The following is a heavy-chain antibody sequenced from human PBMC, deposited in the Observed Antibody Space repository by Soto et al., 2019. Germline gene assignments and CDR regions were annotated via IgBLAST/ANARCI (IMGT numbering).Heavy chain of an antibody. J-gene: IGHJ6*03. CDR1: GGSFISYI. V-gene: IGHV1-69*02. Sequence: QVQLVQSGAEVRKPGSSVKVSCEASGGSFISYIFTWVRQAPGQGLEWMGRSIPIQGRADYALKFQDRVTITADRSTQTVYMELRSLRPEDTAVYYCAKSLVFVDHADMDVWGKGTTVTVSS. CDR3: AKSLVFVDHADMDV. D-gene: IGHD2-21*01. CDR2: SIPIQGRA.